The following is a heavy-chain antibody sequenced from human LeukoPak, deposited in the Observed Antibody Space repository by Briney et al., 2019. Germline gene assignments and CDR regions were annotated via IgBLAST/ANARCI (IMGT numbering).Heavy chain of an antibody. Sequence: EASVTVSCKASGYTFTSYDINWVRQATGQGLEWMGWTNPNSGNTGYAQKFQGRVTMTRNTSISTAYMELSSLRSEDTAVYYCARDWDSSSGRPGVRYFDLWGRGTLVTVSS. CDR3: ARDWDSSSGRPGVRYFDL. V-gene: IGHV1-8*01. D-gene: IGHD6-13*01. CDR2: TNPNSGNT. J-gene: IGHJ2*01. CDR1: GYTFTSYD.